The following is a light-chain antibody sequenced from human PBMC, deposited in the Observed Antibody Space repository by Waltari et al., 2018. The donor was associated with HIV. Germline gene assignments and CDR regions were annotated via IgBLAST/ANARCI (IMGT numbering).Light chain of an antibody. V-gene: IGLV1-51*01. Sequence: QSVLTQPPSVSAAPGQKVTISCSGSSSNFGSGFVSWYQHLPGAAPRLLIYDNTKRPSGISDRFSGSKSGTSATLGITGLQTGDEADYYCGTWDSSVVAAVFGGGTRLTVL. CDR3: GTWDSSVVAAV. J-gene: IGLJ3*02. CDR2: DNT. CDR1: SSNFGSGF.